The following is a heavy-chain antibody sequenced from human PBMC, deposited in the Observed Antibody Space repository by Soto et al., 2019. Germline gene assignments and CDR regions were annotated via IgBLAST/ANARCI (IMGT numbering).Heavy chain of an antibody. CDR2: ISGSGGST. J-gene: IGHJ6*02. CDR1: GFIFSGYA. V-gene: IGHV3-23*01. D-gene: IGHD6-19*01. Sequence: GGCLRLSCAASGFIFSGYAMSWVRQAPGKGLEWVSAISGSGGSTYYADSVKGRFTISRDNSKNTLYLQMNSLRAEDTAVYYCAKNGPVAGTGHPEDYYYGMDVWGQGTTVTVSS. CDR3: AKNGPVAGTGHPEDYYYGMDV.